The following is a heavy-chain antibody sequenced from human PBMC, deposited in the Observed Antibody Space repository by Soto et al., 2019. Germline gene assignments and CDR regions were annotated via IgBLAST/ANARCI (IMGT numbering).Heavy chain of an antibody. Sequence: SETVSLTCTVSGDSISSRRCHWAWIRLTPGKGLEWIASIKYSGTTFYNPSLKSRVTLSVDTSKNQFALKLSSVTAAETAVYYCARHGNTGSYYDAFDIWGQGTMVT. CDR2: IKYSGTT. D-gene: IGHD1-26*01. J-gene: IGHJ3*02. V-gene: IGHV4-39*01. CDR3: ARHGNTGSYYDAFDI. CDR1: GDSISSRRCH.